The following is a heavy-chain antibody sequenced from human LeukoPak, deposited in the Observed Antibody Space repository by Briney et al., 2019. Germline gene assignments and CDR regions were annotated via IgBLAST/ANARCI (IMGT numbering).Heavy chain of an antibody. Sequence: GGSLRLSCAASGFTFSSYSMNWVRQAPGKGLEWVSYISSSSSTIYYADSVKGRFTISRDNAKNSLHLQMNSLRDEDTAVYYCARGAMWLDYWGQGTLVTVSS. CDR1: GFTFSSYS. J-gene: IGHJ4*02. D-gene: IGHD2-2*01. CDR3: ARGAMWLDY. V-gene: IGHV3-48*02. CDR2: ISSSSSTI.